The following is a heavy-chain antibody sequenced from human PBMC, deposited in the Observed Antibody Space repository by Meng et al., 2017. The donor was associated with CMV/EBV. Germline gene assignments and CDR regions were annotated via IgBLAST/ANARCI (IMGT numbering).Heavy chain of an antibody. CDR2: INHSGST. CDR3: ARKGRSSWYLLAEYFQH. V-gene: IGHV4-34*01. J-gene: IGHJ1*01. CDR1: GGSLSGDY. Sequence: YGGSLSGDYWSWIRQPPGKGLEWIGEINHSGSTNYNPSLKSRVTISVDTSKNQFSLKLSSVTAADTAVYYCARKGRSSWYLLAEYFQHWGQGTLVTVSS. D-gene: IGHD6-13*01.